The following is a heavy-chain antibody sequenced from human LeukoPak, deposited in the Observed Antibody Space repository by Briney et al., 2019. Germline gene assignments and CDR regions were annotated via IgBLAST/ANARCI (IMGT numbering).Heavy chain of an antibody. V-gene: IGHV3-33*08. CDR1: GFTFSSYG. J-gene: IGHJ6*02. D-gene: IGHD5-18*01. CDR2: IRYDGSNK. CDR3: ARDRIQLSQAMDV. Sequence: GGSLRLSCAASGFTFSSYGMHWVRQAPGKGLEWVAVIRYDGSNKYYADSVKGRFTISRDNSKNTLYLQMNSLRAADTAVYYCARDRIQLSQAMDVWGQGTTVTVSS.